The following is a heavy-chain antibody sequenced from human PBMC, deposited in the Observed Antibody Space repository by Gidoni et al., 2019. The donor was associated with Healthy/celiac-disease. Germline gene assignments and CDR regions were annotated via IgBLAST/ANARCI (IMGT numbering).Heavy chain of an antibody. D-gene: IGHD3-22*01. CDR1: GYTFTSYG. CDR3: AREPRGGPDYYDSSGYYYVWDY. J-gene: IGHJ4*02. Sequence: QVQLVQSGAEVKKPGASVKVSCKASGYTFTSYGISWVRQAPGQGLEWMGWISAYNGNTNYAQKLQGRVTMTTDTSTSTAYMELRSLRSDDTAVYYCAREPRGGPDYYDSSGYYYVWDYWGQGTLVTVSS. CDR2: ISAYNGNT. V-gene: IGHV1-18*01.